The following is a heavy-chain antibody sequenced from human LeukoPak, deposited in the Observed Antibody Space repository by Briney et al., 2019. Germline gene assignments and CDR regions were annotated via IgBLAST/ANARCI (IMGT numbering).Heavy chain of an antibody. Sequence: GGSLRLSCAASGFTFSNYGMSWVRQAPGKGLEWISAISGSGDSTYYADSVKGRFTISRDNSKNTLFLQMNSLRAEDTAVYYCAKGGVVPAAIPLDFDYWGQGTLVTVSS. D-gene: IGHD2-2*01. V-gene: IGHV3-23*01. CDR1: GFTFSNYG. CDR3: AKGGVVPAAIPLDFDY. J-gene: IGHJ4*02. CDR2: ISGSGDST.